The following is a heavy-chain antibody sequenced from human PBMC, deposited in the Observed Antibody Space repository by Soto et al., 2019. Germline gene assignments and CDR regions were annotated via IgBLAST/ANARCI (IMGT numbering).Heavy chain of an antibody. CDR3: ATSVEMATTKGDAFDI. D-gene: IGHD5-12*01. Sequence: GESLKISCKGSGYSFTSYWIGGVRQMPGKGLEWMGIIYPGDSDTRYSPSFQGQVTISADKSISTAYLQWSSLKASDTAMYYCATSVEMATTKGDAFDIWGQGTMVTVSS. CDR2: IYPGDSDT. J-gene: IGHJ3*02. V-gene: IGHV5-51*01. CDR1: GYSFTSYW.